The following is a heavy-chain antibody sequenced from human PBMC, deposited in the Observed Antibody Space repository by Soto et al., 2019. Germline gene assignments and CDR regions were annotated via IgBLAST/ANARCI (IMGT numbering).Heavy chain of an antibody. CDR1: GGSISSGDYY. CDR3: VSYGSGTYYSGYSFDF. V-gene: IGHV4-30-4*01. Sequence: SETLSLTCTVSGGSISSGDYYWSWIRQPPGKGLEWIGYIYYSGSTYYNPSLMSRVTISVDTSKNQFSLELSSVTAADTALYYCVSYGSGTYYSGYSFDFWSQGSLVTVSS. J-gene: IGHJ4*02. CDR2: IYYSGST. D-gene: IGHD3-10*01.